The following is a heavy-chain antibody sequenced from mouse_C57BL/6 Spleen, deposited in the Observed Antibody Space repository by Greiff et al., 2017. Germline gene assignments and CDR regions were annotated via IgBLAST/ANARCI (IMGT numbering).Heavy chain of an antibody. CDR3: ARGATVVATWYFDV. Sequence: VQLQQSGPELVKPGASVKIPCKASGYTFTDYNMDWVKQSHGKSLEWIGDINPNNGGTIYNQKFKGKATLTVDKSSSTAYMELRSLTSEDTAVYYCARGATVVATWYFDVWGTGTTVTVSS. D-gene: IGHD1-1*01. J-gene: IGHJ1*03. CDR1: GYTFTDYN. CDR2: INPNNGGT. V-gene: IGHV1-18*01.